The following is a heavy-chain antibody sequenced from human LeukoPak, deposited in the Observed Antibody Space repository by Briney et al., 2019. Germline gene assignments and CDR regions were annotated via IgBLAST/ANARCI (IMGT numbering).Heavy chain of an antibody. CDR3: AKDWNWAIDY. J-gene: IGHJ4*02. D-gene: IGHD1-7*01. V-gene: IGHV3-30*02. Sequence: GGTQRLSCAASGFAFSSYGMHWVRQAPGKGLEWVAYIHYDSTTEDYADSVKGRFTISRDNSKNTLFLQMNNLRVEDMAVFYCAKDWNWAIDYWGQGTLVTVSS. CDR2: IHYDSTTE. CDR1: GFAFSSYG.